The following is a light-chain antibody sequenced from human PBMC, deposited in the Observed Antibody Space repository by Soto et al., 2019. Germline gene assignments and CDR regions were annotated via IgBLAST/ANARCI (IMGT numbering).Light chain of an antibody. J-gene: IGKJ2*01. CDR3: QKYNSAPHT. CDR2: GAS. CDR1: QSVSSH. V-gene: IGKV3-20*01. Sequence: EIVLTQSPGTLSLSPGERATLSCRASQSVSSHLAWYQQRPGQAPRLLIYGASSRATGIPDRFSGSGSGTDFTLTISRLEPEDFALYYCQKYNSAPHTFGQGTKLEIK.